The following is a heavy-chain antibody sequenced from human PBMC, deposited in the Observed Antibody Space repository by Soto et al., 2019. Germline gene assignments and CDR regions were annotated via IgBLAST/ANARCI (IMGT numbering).Heavy chain of an antibody. D-gene: IGHD3-3*01. CDR2: ISAYNGNT. Sequence: ASVKVSCKASGYTFTSYGISWVRQAPGQGLEWMGWISAYNGNTNYAQKLQGRVTMTTDTSTSTAYMELRSLRSDDTAVYYCARASFWAGNLLYFYYYFMDVWGKGTTVTVSS. V-gene: IGHV1-18*01. CDR3: ARASFWAGNLLYFYYYFMDV. CDR1: GYTFTSYG. J-gene: IGHJ6*03.